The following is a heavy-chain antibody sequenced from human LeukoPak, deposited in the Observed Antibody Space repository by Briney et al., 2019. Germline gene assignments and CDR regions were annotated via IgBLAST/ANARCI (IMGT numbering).Heavy chain of an antibody. CDR2: ISSSGVNI. J-gene: IGHJ4*02. CDR3: ARSQGPEYYFDY. CDR1: GFTFKDYY. Sequence: PGGSLRLSCVASGFTFKDYYMSWIRQAPGKGLEWLSCISSSGVNIYYADSLKGRFTISRDNAKNSLYLQITSLRAEDTAAYYCARSQGPEYYFDYWGQGTLVAASS. V-gene: IGHV3-11*04. D-gene: IGHD1-14*01.